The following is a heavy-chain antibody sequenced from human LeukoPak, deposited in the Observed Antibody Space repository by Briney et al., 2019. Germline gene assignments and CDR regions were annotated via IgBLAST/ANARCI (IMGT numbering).Heavy chain of an antibody. Sequence: SETLSLTCTVSGGSISSSYYWDWIRQPPGKGLEWIGSVYYSGSTHYNPSLKSRVTISEDTSKNQFSLKLSSVTAADTAVYYCAIAARPQFDFDYWGQRALVTVSS. J-gene: IGHJ4*02. CDR2: VYYSGST. CDR1: GGSISSSYY. CDR3: AIAARPQFDFDY. D-gene: IGHD6-6*01. V-gene: IGHV4-39*02.